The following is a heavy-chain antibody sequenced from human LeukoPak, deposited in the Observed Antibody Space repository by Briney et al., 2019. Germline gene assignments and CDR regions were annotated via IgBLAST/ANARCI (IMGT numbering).Heavy chain of an antibody. V-gene: IGHV3-23*01. D-gene: IGHD3-10*01. CDR3: AKPALSYGSGSYFDY. CDR1: GFTFSSYA. Sequence: GGSLRLSCAASGFTFSSYAMSWVRQAPGKGLEWVSAISGSGGSTHYADSVKGRFTISRDNSKNTLYLQMNSLRAEDTAVYYCAKPALSYGSGSYFDYWGQGTLVTVSS. J-gene: IGHJ4*02. CDR2: ISGSGGST.